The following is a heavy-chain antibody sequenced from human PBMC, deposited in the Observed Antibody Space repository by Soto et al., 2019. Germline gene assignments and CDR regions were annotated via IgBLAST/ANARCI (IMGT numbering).Heavy chain of an antibody. CDR1: GGSISSSSYY. CDR2: IYYSGST. CDR3: ARTIVGATPNPSPIDY. V-gene: IGHV4-39*01. Sequence: PSETLSLTCTVSGGSISSSSYYWGWIRQPPGKGLEWIGSIYYSGSTYYNPSLMSRVTISVDTSKNQFSLKLSSVTAADTAVYYCARTIVGATPNPSPIDYWGQGTLVTVSS. J-gene: IGHJ4*02. D-gene: IGHD1-26*01.